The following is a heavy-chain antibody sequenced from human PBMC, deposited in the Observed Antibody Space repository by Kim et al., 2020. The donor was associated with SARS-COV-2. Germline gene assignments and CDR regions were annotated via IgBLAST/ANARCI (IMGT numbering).Heavy chain of an antibody. Sequence: TPSLKSRVAISVDTSKNQCSLKLSSVTAADTAVYYCARQGPLSSSWYWFDPWGQGTLVTVSS. V-gene: IGHV4-39*01. J-gene: IGHJ5*02. D-gene: IGHD6-13*01. CDR3: ARQGPLSSSWYWFDP.